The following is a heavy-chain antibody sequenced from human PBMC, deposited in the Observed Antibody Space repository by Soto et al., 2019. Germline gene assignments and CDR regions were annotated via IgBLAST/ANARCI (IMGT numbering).Heavy chain of an antibody. CDR1: GASIISDCYY. CDR2: IHYIGGATYSP. Sequence: SETLSLTGTVSGASIISDCYYWTWIRQHPGKGLEWLGYIHYIGGATYSPSYNPSLKSRIAISVDTSKRLFSLKLTSVSAADTSVYYCARVPTYSKDSIGYQPFHPCGQGTLVPVSS. D-gene: IGHD5-18*01. V-gene: IGHV4-31*03. J-gene: IGHJ5*02. CDR3: ARVPTYSKDSIGYQPFHP.